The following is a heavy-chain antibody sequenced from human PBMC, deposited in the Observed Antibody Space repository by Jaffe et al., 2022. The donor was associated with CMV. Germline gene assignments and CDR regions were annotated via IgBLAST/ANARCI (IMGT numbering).Heavy chain of an antibody. CDR1: GYSFTNYW. D-gene: IGHD4-4*01. V-gene: IGHV5-10-1*03. CDR3: ARGSRDGYSHDDFDI. J-gene: IGHJ3*02. CDR2: IDPSDSYT. Sequence: EVHLVQSGAEVKKPGESLTISCKGSGYSFTNYWINWVRQMPGKGLEWMGRIDPSDSYTNYSPSFQGHVTISADKSISTAYLQWSSLKASDTAMYYCARGSRDGYSHDDFDIWGQGTMVTVSS.